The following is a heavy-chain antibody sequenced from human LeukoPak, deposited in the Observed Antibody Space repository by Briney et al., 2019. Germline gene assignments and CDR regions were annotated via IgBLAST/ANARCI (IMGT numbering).Heavy chain of an antibody. D-gene: IGHD6-13*01. CDR2: IYHSGST. CDR3: ARVGPDSSSWYFYYYYYHLDV. J-gene: IGHJ6*03. Sequence: SETLSLTCTVSGYSISSGYYWGWIRQPPGKGLEWIGSIYHSGSTYYNPSLKSRVTISVDTSKNQFSLKLSSVTAADTAVYYCARVGPDSSSWYFYYYYYHLDVWGKGTPVTVSS. V-gene: IGHV4-38-2*02. CDR1: GYSISSGYY.